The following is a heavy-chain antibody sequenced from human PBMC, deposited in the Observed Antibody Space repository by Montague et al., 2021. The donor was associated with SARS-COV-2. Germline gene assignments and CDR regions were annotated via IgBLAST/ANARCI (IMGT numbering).Heavy chain of an antibody. CDR3: ARGRSYSSWYGVNWFDP. V-gene: IGHV4-34*01. J-gene: IGHJ5*02. CDR2: INHSGST. D-gene: IGHD6-13*01. Sequence: SETLSLTCAVYGGSFSGYYWSWIRQPPGKGLEWIGEINHSGSTNYNPSLKSRVTISVGTSKNQFSLKLSSVTAADTAGYYCARGRSYSSWYGVNWFDPWGQGTLVTVSS. CDR1: GGSFSGYY.